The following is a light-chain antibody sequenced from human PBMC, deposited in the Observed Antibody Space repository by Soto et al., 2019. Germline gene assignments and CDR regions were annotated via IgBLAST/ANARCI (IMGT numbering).Light chain of an antibody. CDR1: NIGSKS. CDR3: QVWDSSTDVGV. CDR2: YNT. Sequence: SYELTQPPSVSVAPGKTASIVCGGNNIGSKSVHWYQQRLGQAPVPVIYYNTDRPSGIPERFSGSNSGNTATLTISRVEAGDEADYYCQVWDSSTDVGVFGGGTQLTVL. J-gene: IGLJ2*01. V-gene: IGLV3-21*04.